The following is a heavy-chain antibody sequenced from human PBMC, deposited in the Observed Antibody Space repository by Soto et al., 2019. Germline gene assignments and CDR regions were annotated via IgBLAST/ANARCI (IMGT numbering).Heavy chain of an antibody. D-gene: IGHD5-12*01. CDR1: GFTFDDYA. V-gene: IGHV3-9*01. J-gene: IGHJ4*02. Sequence: EVQLVESGGGLVQPGRSLRLSCAASGFTFDDYAMHWVRQAPGKGLEWVSGISWNSGSIGYADSVKGRFTISRDNAKNSQYLQMNSLRAEDTALYYCTKDPRDGSDGGDYWGQGTLVTVSS. CDR2: ISWNSGSI. CDR3: TKDPRDGSDGGDY.